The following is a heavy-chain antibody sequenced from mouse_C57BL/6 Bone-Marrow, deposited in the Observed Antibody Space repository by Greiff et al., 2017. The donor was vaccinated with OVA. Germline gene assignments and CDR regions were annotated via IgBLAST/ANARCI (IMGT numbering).Heavy chain of an antibody. CDR3: TRGNYGGGAMDY. CDR1: GFNIKDYY. CDR2: IDPEDGDT. J-gene: IGHJ4*01. Sequence: VQLQQSGAELVRPGASVKLSCTASGFNIKDYYMHWVKQRPEQGLEWIGRIDPEDGDTEYAPKFQGKATMTADTSSNTAYLQLSGLTSEDTAVYCCTRGNYGGGAMDYWGQGTSVTVSS. V-gene: IGHV14-1*01. D-gene: IGHD2-1*01.